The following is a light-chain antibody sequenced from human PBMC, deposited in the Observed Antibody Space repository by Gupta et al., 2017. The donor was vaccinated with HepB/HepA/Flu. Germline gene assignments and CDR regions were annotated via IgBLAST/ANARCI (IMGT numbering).Light chain of an antibody. CDR3: QVRDTRTDQWI. CDR1: DIGPKS. CDR2: YDT. Sequence: SYVLTQPSSVSVAPGQTTTLTRGGKDIGPKSVHWYQQRPGQAPVLVVYYDTDRPSGIPERSSGSNTGNTASLTITRGEDGDEADYYCQVRDTRTDQWIFGGGTQVTVL. J-gene: IGLJ2*01. V-gene: IGLV3-21*02.